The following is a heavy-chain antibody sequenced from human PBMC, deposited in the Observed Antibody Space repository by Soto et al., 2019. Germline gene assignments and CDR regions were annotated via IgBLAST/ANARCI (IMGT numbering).Heavy chain of an antibody. J-gene: IGHJ6*02. D-gene: IGHD6-6*01. V-gene: IGHV5-51*01. CDR2: IYPGDSDT. Sequence: GESVKISCQGSGYSFASYWIGWVRQMPGKDLEWMGIIYPGDSDTRYSPSFQGQVTISADKSLRTAYLQWTSLKASDTALYYCARTRSFTLGFYYDGMDVWGQGTTVTV. CDR1: GYSFASYW. CDR3: ARTRSFTLGFYYDGMDV.